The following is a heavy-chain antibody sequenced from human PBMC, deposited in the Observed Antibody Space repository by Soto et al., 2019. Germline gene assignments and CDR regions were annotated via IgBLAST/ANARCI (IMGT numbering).Heavy chain of an antibody. CDR3: ARDLWWYLH. D-gene: IGHD2-15*01. CDR1: GFTFSSHA. CDR2: ISAGSEGA. J-gene: IGHJ4*02. Sequence: EVQLLESGGGLVQPGGALRLSCAASGFTFSSHAMSWVRQAPGKGLEWISSISAGSEGAYYADSVKGRFTISRDNSHNTLYLQMNSLRAEDTAVYYCARDLWWYLHGGQVTLVTVSA. V-gene: IGHV3-23*01.